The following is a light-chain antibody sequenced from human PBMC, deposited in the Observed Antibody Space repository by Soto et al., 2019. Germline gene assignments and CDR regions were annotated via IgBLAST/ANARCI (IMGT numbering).Light chain of an antibody. V-gene: IGLV4-69*01. CDR3: QTWGTGTRV. CDR2: VDSDGSH. J-gene: IGLJ3*02. CDR1: SGHSSYA. Sequence: QLVLTQAPSASASLGASVKLTCTLSSGHSSYAIAWHQQQPEKGPRYLMKVDSDGSHNKGDGIPDRFSGASSGTERYLTISSRQSEDEADDYCQTWGTGTRVFGGGTKVTVL.